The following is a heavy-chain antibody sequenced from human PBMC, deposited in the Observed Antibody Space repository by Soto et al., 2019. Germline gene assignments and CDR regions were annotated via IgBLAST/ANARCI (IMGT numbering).Heavy chain of an antibody. CDR1: GVSFNSYG. Sequence: QVQLLQSGTEVKRPGSSVKVSCRASGVSFNSYGFAWVRQAPGRGLEWVGKINPASQLRNYQQSLQGRVTITADTSTRTAYMELSGLTSGDTAVYYCARMKLARLDHWGQGTLVTVSS. J-gene: IGHJ4*02. CDR3: ARMKLARLDH. V-gene: IGHV1-69*09. CDR2: INPASQLR.